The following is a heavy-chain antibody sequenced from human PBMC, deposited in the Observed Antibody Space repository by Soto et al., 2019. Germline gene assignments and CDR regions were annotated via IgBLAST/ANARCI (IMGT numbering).Heavy chain of an antibody. Sequence: HPGGSLRLSCAASGFTFSSYAMHWVRQAPGKGLEWVAVISYDGSNKYYADSVKGRFTISRDNSKNTLYLQMNSLRAEDTAVYYCARTPAGARYYFDYWGQGTLVTVSS. V-gene: IGHV3-30-3*01. CDR2: ISYDGSNK. CDR3: ARTPAGARYYFDY. CDR1: GFTFSSYA. D-gene: IGHD3-10*01. J-gene: IGHJ4*02.